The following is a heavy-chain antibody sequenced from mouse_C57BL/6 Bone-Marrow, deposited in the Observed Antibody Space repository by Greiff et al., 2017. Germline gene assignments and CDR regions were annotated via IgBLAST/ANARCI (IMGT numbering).Heavy chain of an antibody. J-gene: IGHJ1*03. Sequence: EVQVVESGGDLVKPGGSLKLSCAASGFTFSSYGMSWVRQTPDKRLEWVATISSGGSYTYYPDSVKGRFTISRDNAKNTLYLQMSSLKSEDTALYYCARHVYYYGSSHWYFDVWGTGTTVTVSS. V-gene: IGHV5-6*01. CDR3: ARHVYYYGSSHWYFDV. CDR2: ISSGGSYT. D-gene: IGHD1-1*01. CDR1: GFTFSSYG.